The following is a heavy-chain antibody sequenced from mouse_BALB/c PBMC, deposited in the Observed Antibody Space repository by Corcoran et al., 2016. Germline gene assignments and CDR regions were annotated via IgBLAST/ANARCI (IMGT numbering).Heavy chain of an antibody. CDR2: INPYNGAT. CDR1: GYSFTGYY. CDR3: ARESSYAMDY. V-gene: IGHV1-26*01. J-gene: IGHJ4*01. Sequence: EVQLQQSGPELVKPGASVKISCKASGYSFTGYYMHWVKQSHVKSLEWIGRINPYNGATSYNQNFKDKASLTVDKSSSTAYMELHSLTSEDSAVYYCARESSYAMDYWGQGTSVTVSS.